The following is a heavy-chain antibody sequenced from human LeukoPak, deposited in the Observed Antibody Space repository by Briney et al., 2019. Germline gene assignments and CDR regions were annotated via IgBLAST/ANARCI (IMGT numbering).Heavy chain of an antibody. D-gene: IGHD3-22*01. CDR2: ISSSGSTI. CDR3: ARDGSFYDSSPGDFDY. J-gene: IGHJ4*02. Sequence: GGSLRLSCAASGFTFGSYEMNWVRQAPGKGLEWVSYISSSGSTIYYADSVKGRFTISRDNAKNSLYLQMNSLRAEDTAVYYCARDGSFYDSSPGDFDYWGQGTLVTVSS. V-gene: IGHV3-48*03. CDR1: GFTFGSYE.